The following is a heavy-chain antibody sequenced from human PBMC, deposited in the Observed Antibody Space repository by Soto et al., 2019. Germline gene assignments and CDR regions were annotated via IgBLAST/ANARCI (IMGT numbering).Heavy chain of an antibody. V-gene: IGHV4-30-2*01. CDR2: IYHSGST. J-gene: IGHJ4*02. Sequence: QLQLQESGSGLVKPSQTLSLTCAVSGGSISSGGYSWSWIRQPPGKGLEWIGYIYHSGSTYYNPSLKSRVSISVDRSKNQFSLKLSSVTAADTAVYFCASEYYYGSGTDFWGQGTLVTVSS. CDR3: ASEYYYGSGTDF. CDR1: GGSISSGGYS. D-gene: IGHD3-10*01.